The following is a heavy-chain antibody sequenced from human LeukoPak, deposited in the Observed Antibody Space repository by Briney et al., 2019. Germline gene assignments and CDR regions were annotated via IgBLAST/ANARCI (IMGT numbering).Heavy chain of an antibody. CDR1: GGSIGSNY. CDR3: AXYGNSGWVIDN. Sequence: PSETLSLTCTVSGGSIGSNYWTWIGQPPGKGVEYIGYIYYTGGTNYNPSLKRRVTISVDMSKKKFSLKLTSVTAADTAVYFCAXYGNSGWVIDNWGQGTLVTVSS. D-gene: IGHD6-19*01. CDR2: IYYTGGT. V-gene: IGHV4-59*08. J-gene: IGHJ4*02.